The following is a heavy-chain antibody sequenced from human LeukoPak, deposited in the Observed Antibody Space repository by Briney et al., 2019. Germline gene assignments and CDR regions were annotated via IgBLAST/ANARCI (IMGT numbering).Heavy chain of an antibody. CDR3: ERDPSDYEWQRGWYRDF. CDR1: GFSFSNYG. D-gene: IGHD6-19*01. Sequence: GGSLTLSCAAFGFSFSNYGMSWFRQASGKGLEWVSTINIRADETHYADSVRGRFTIFRDNSKSTLALHMSNLRVEDTAVYYCERDPSDYEWQRGWYRDFWGRGSQVTVSS. V-gene: IGHV3-23*01. J-gene: IGHJ4*01. CDR2: INIRADET.